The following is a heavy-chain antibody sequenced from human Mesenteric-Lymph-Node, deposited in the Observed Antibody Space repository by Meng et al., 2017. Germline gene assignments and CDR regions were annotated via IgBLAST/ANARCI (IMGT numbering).Heavy chain of an antibody. CDR2: ISGNGGST. V-gene: IGHV3-23*01. J-gene: IGHJ4*02. CDR3: ARDLVVVTASIP. D-gene: IGHD2-21*02. CDR1: GFTFSSYA. Sequence: GGSLRLSCAASGFTFSSYAMSWVRQAPGKGLEWVSAISGNGGSTYYADSVRGRFTISRDNSKNTLYLQMNSLRAEDTAVYYCARDLVVVTASIPWGQGTLVTVSS.